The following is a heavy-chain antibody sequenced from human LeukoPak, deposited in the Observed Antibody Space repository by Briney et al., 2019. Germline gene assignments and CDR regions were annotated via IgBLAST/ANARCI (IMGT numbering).Heavy chain of an antibody. D-gene: IGHD2-2*01. CDR2: IWEDGTNI. V-gene: IGHV3-33*06. J-gene: IGHJ4*02. CDR3: AKGYCSSAACSLDS. Sequence: PGTSLRLSCVASGFTFSIYGMHWVRQAPGKGLEWVAVIWEDGTNIRYADSVKGRFTISRDNPKNTLYLQMNSLRAEDTAVYYCAKGYCSSAACSLDSWGQGTLVTVSS. CDR1: GFTFSIYG.